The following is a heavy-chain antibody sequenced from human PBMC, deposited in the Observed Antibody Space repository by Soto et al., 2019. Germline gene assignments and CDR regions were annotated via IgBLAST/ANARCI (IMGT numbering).Heavy chain of an antibody. Sequence: PSETLSLTCTVSGGSISSYYWSWIRQPPGKGLEWIGYVYSSGNTNYNPSLKSRVTISVDTSKNQFSLRLTSVTAADTAVYYCAREGGGYRFDRWGQGTLVTVS. CDR1: GGSISSYY. V-gene: IGHV4-59*01. CDR3: AREGGGYRFDR. CDR2: VYSSGNT. D-gene: IGHD3-16*02. J-gene: IGHJ4*02.